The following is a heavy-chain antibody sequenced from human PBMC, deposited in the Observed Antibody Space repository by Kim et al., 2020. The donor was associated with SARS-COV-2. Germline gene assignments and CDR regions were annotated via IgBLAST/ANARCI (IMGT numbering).Heavy chain of an antibody. V-gene: IGHV1-69*13. D-gene: IGHD2-2*01. J-gene: IGHJ6*02. CDR2: IIPIFGTA. CDR1: GGTFSSYA. CDR3: TSTPGGYCSSTSCYQPDYYYYCMDV. Sequence: SVKVSCKASGGTFSSYAISWVRQAPGQGLEWMGGIIPIFGTANYAQKFQGRVTITADESTSTAYMELSSLRPEDTAVYYCTSTPGGYCSSTSCYQPDYYYYCMDVWGQGTTVTVSS.